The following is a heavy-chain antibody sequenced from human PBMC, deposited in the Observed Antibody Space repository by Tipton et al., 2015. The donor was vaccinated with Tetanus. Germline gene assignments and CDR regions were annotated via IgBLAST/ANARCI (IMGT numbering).Heavy chain of an antibody. CDR1: GGSISSYF. J-gene: IGHJ2*01. V-gene: IGHV4-59*01. CDR3: ATMTPVDWYFDL. Sequence: TLFLTCSVSGGSISSYFWSWIRQSPGQGLEWIGLIYYSGSTSYNPSLKSRVTISVDTSKNQLSLKLTSVTAADTAVYYCATMTPVDWYFDLWGRGTLVTVSS. CDR2: IYYSGST. D-gene: IGHD4-23*01.